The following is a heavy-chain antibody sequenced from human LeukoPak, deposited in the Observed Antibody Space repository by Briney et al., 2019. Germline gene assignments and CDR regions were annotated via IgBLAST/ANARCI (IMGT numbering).Heavy chain of an antibody. Sequence: GGTLRLSCAASGLTFSSHWMHWVRQAPGKGLVWVSRINSDGSSTNQADSVKGRFTISRDNAKKALYLQMNSLRVEDTAVYFCARDTATGLDVWGQGITVTVSS. CDR3: ARDTATGLDV. CDR1: GLTFSSHW. CDR2: INSDGSST. D-gene: IGHD2-21*02. J-gene: IGHJ6*02. V-gene: IGHV3-74*01.